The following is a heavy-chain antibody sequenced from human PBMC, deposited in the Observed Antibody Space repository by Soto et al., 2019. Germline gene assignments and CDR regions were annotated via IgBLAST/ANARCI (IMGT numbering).Heavy chain of an antibody. J-gene: IGHJ6*02. D-gene: IGHD5-12*01. Sequence: GGSLRLSCAASGFTFDDYAMHWVRQAPGKGLEWVSGISWNSGSIGYADSVKGRFTISRDNAKNSLYLQMNSLRAEDTALYYCAKDMGHGYNYAYYGMAVWGQGTTVTVSS. CDR2: ISWNSGSI. V-gene: IGHV3-9*01. CDR3: AKDMGHGYNYAYYGMAV. CDR1: GFTFDDYA.